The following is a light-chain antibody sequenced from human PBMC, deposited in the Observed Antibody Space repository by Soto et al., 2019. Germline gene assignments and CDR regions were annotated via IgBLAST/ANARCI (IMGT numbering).Light chain of an antibody. V-gene: IGLV4-69*01. CDR3: QTWGTGTVV. CDR1: SGRSSYA. J-gene: IGLJ2*01. CDR2: LNSDGSH. Sequence: QPVLTQSPSAFASLGTSVKLTCTLSSGRSSYAIAWHQQQPEKGPRYLMKLNSDGSHNKGDGIPDRFSGSSSGAERYLTISSLQSEDEADYYCQTWGTGTVVFGGGTKLTVL.